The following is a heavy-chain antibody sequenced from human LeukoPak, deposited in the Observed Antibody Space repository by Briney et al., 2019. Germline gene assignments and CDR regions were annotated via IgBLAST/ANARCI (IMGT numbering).Heavy chain of an antibody. Sequence: GGSLRLSCAASGFTFSSYSMNWVRQAPGKGREWVSYISSSGSTIYYADSVKGRFTISRDNAKNSLYLQMNSLRAEDTAVYFCAKKGYSGYLTDWGQGTLVTVSS. J-gene: IGHJ4*02. D-gene: IGHD5-12*01. CDR3: AKKGYSGYLTD. CDR1: GFTFSSYS. CDR2: ISSSGSTI. V-gene: IGHV3-48*04.